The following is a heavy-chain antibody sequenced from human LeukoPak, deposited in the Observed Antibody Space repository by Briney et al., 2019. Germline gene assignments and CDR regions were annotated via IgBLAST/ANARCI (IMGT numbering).Heavy chain of an antibody. V-gene: IGHV3-48*04. CDR1: GFAFSSYS. CDR2: ISSSSSTI. J-gene: IGHJ4*02. D-gene: IGHD1-26*01. Sequence: GGSLRLSCAASGFAFSSYSMNWVRQAPGKGLEWVSYISSSSSTIYYADSVRGRFTISRDNAKNSLYLQMNSLRAEDTAVYYCASSGSYFGYWGQGTLVTVSS. CDR3: ASSGSYFGY.